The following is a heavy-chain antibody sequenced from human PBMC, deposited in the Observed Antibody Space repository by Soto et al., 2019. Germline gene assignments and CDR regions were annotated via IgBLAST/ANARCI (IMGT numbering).Heavy chain of an antibody. Sequence: QVQLQESGPGLVKPSETLSLTCTVSGGSISSYYWSGIRQPPGKGLEWIGYIYYSGSTNYNPSLKSPVTISVDTSKNQFSLKLSSVTAADTAVYYCARDRGYGGSFDYWGQGTLVTVSS. CDR2: IYYSGST. D-gene: IGHD3-10*01. CDR1: GGSISSYY. CDR3: ARDRGYGGSFDY. V-gene: IGHV4-59*01. J-gene: IGHJ4*02.